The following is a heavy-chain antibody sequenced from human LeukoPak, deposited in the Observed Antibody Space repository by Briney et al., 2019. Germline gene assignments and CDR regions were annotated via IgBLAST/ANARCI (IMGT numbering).Heavy chain of an antibody. CDR2: INHSGST. J-gene: IGHJ4*02. CDR3: ARGRVVEVVYEKGNFLDY. V-gene: IGHV4-34*01. D-gene: IGHD2-8*02. CDR1: GGSFSGYY. Sequence: SETLSLTCAVYGGSFSGYYWSWIRQPPGKGLEWIGEINHSGSTNYNPSLKSRVTISVDTSKNQSSLKLSSVTAADTAVYYCARGRVVEVVYEKGNFLDYWGQGTLVTVSS.